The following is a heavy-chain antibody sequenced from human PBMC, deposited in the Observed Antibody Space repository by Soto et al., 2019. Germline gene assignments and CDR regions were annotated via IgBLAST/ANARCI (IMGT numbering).Heavy chain of an antibody. Sequence: LRLSCTASGFTFGDYAMSWFRQAPGKGLEWVGFIRSKAYGGTTEYAASVKGRFTISRDDSKSIAYLQMNSLKTEDTAVYYCTRTLDYDSSGYYRPHFDYWGQGTLVTVSS. CDR1: GFTFGDYA. V-gene: IGHV3-49*03. D-gene: IGHD3-22*01. CDR3: TRTLDYDSSGYYRPHFDY. J-gene: IGHJ4*02. CDR2: IRSKAYGGTT.